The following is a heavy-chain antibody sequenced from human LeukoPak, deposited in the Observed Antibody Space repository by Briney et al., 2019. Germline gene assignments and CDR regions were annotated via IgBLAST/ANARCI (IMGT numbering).Heavy chain of an antibody. CDR1: GFTFGDYA. D-gene: IGHD3-22*01. Sequence: GGSLRLSCTASGFTFGDYAMSWVRQAPGKGLEWVSFIRSKAYGGTTEYAASVKGRFTISRDDSKSIAYLQMNSLKTEDTAMYYCRGDSSGYYSDYGMDVWGQGTTVTVSS. CDR2: IRSKAYGGTT. V-gene: IGHV3-49*04. J-gene: IGHJ6*02. CDR3: RGDSSGYYSDYGMDV.